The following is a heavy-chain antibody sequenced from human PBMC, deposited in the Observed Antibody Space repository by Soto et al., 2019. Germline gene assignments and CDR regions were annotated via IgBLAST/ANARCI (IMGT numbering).Heavy chain of an antibody. Sequence: ASVKVSCKASGYTFTGYCMHWVRQAPGQGLEWMGWINPNSGGTNYAQKFQGRVTMTRDTSISTAYMELSRLRSDDTAVYYCARNYYDSSGYYSYYYYGMDVWGQGTTVTVSS. V-gene: IGHV1-2*02. J-gene: IGHJ6*02. CDR1: GYTFTGYC. CDR2: INPNSGGT. CDR3: ARNYYDSSGYYSYYYYGMDV. D-gene: IGHD3-22*01.